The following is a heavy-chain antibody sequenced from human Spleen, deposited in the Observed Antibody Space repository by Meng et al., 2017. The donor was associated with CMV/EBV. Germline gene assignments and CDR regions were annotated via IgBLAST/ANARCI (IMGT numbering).Heavy chain of an antibody. CDR3: ARETVVVVFNAFDI. Sequence: GGSLRLSCAASGLTFSSYGMSWVRQAPGKGLEWVSAIGATAGGTYYADSVKGRFTISRDNAKNTLYLQMNSLRAEDTAVYYCARETVVVVFNAFDIWGQGTMVTVSS. CDR1: GLTFSSYG. CDR2: IGATAGGT. V-gene: IGHV3-23*01. J-gene: IGHJ3*02. D-gene: IGHD2-2*01.